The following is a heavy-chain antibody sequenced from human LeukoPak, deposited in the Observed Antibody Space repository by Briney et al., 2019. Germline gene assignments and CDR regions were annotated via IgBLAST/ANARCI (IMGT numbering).Heavy chain of an antibody. CDR3: APDVDTAMRY. V-gene: IGHV3-21*01. CDR2: ISSSSSYI. CDR1: GFTFSSYS. D-gene: IGHD5-18*01. J-gene: IGHJ4*02. Sequence: PGGSLRLSCAASGFTFSSYSMNWVRQAPGKGLEWVSSISSSSSYIYYADSVKGRFTISRDNAKNSLYLQMNSLRAEDTAVYYCAPDVDTAMRYRGQGTLGTASP.